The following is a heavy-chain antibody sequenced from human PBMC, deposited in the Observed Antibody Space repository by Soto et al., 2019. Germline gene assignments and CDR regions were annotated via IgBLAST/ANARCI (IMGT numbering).Heavy chain of an antibody. J-gene: IGHJ5*02. Sequence: GGSLRLSCAASGFTCSSYEMNWVRQAPGKGLEWVSYISSSGSTIYYADSVKGRFTISRDNAKNSLYLQMNSLRAEDTAVYYCARYYYFWSGYPRFSPWGQRSLVTGSA. CDR1: GFTCSSYE. CDR3: ARYYYFWSGYPRFSP. CDR2: ISSSGSTI. D-gene: IGHD3-3*01. V-gene: IGHV3-48*03.